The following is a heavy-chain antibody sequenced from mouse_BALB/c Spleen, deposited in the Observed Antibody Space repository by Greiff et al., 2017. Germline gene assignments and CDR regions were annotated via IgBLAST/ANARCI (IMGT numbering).Heavy chain of an antibody. CDR3: ARAGRLSWYVDV. V-gene: IGHV5-6-5*01. CDR2: ISSGGST. D-gene: IGHD1-1*01. Sequence: EVQGVESGGGLVKPGGSLKLSCAASGFTFSSYAMSWVRQTPEKRLEWVASISSGGSTYYPDSVKGRFTISRDNARNILYLQMSSLRSEDTAMYYCARAGRLSWYVDVWGAGTTVTVSS. CDR1: GFTFSSYA. J-gene: IGHJ1*01.